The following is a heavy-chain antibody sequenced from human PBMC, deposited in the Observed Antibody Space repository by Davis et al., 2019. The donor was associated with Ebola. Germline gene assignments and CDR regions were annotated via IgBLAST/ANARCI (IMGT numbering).Heavy chain of an antibody. V-gene: IGHV3-30-3*01. CDR3: ASTTRDSSGYYYEWETGFDY. CDR2: ISYDGSNN. CDR1: GFTFSSYA. J-gene: IGHJ4*02. Sequence: AESLSLSCAASGFTFSSYAMHWVRQPPGKGLEWVAVISYDGSNNYYADSMKGRFTTARDNSKNTLYLQMNSLRAEDAVVYFCASTTRDSSGYYYEWETGFDYWGQGTLVTVSS. D-gene: IGHD3-22*01.